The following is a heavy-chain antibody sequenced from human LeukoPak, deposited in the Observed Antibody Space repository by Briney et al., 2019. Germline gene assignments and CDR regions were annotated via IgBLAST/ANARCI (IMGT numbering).Heavy chain of an antibody. V-gene: IGHV4-4*09. J-gene: IGHJ5*02. D-gene: IGHD3-9*01. CDR1: GVSMNNNY. Sequence: PSETLSLTCAVSGVSMNNNYWAWIRQSPGGKLEWIGYKSFSGSATYNPSLNSRVSISVDSSKNQFSLDLTSLTAADTAVYYCARGDDLLTGSYDWFNPWGQGTLVIVSS. CDR2: KSFSGSA. CDR3: ARGDDLLTGSYDWFNP.